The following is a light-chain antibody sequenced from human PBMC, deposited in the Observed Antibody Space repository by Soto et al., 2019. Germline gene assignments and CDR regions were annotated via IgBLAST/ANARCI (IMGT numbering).Light chain of an antibody. J-gene: IGKJ1*01. Sequence: DIQMTQSPSSLSASVGDRLTITCRASQDIRNDLDWFQQKPAKAPERLIYEASNLQSGVPSRFSGSGSGTEFTLTISSLQAEDFAPDFFLQYSTYPWTFGQGTKVEIK. V-gene: IGKV1-17*01. CDR1: QDIRND. CDR3: LQYSTYPWT. CDR2: EAS.